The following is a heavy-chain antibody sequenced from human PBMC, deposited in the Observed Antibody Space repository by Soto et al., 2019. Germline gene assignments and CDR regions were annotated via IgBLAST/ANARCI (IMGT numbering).Heavy chain of an antibody. CDR1: GGTFSSYT. V-gene: IGHV1-69*08. J-gene: IGHJ4*02. D-gene: IGHD6-6*01. CDR3: AREGQLVPHFDY. CDR2: IIPILGIA. Sequence: QVQLVQSGAEVKKPGSSVKVSCKASGGTFSSYTISWVRQAPGQGLEWMGRIIPILGIANYAQKFQGRVTIPADKSTSTAYMVLISLRSEDTAVYYCAREGQLVPHFDYWGQGTLVTVSS.